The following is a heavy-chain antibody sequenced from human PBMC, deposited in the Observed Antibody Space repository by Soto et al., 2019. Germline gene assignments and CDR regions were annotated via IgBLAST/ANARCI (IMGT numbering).Heavy chain of an antibody. D-gene: IGHD4-17*01. CDR3: ARVEDYGDDFDY. V-gene: IGHV4-61*01. CDR1: GGSVRSGSYY. Sequence: SETLSLTCTVSGGSVRSGSYYWSWIRQPPGKGLEWIGYIYYSGTTNYNPSLKSRVTISVDTSKNQFSLKLSSVTAADTAVYYCARVEDYGDDFDYWRQGTLVTVSS. J-gene: IGHJ4*02. CDR2: IYYSGTT.